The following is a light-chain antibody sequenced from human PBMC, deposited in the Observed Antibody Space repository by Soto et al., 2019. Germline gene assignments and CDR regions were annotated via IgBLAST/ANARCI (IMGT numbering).Light chain of an antibody. J-gene: IGKJ2*03. CDR1: QTVSTRY. CDR3: QQYGRSCYS. CDR2: GAS. V-gene: IGKV3-20*01. Sequence: EMGLTQSPGTLSLSPGERATLSCRAIQTVSTRYLAWYQQKPGQAPRLLIYGASSRATGIPDRVSGSGSGTDFTLNISRLEREDFAVYYCQQYGRSCYSFGQGTKLEIK.